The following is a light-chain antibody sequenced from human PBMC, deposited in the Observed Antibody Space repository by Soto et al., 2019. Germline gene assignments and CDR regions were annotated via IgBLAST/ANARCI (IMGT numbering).Light chain of an antibody. Sequence: QSVLTQPRSVSGSPGQSVTISCTGTSSDVGGYNSVSWYQQHPGKAPKLMIYDVSKRPPGVPDRFSGSKSGNTASLTIAGLQAEDEADYYCCSYAGSYTYVFGTGTKVTVL. CDR1: SSDVGGYNS. CDR3: CSYAGSYTYV. CDR2: DVS. V-gene: IGLV2-11*01. J-gene: IGLJ1*01.